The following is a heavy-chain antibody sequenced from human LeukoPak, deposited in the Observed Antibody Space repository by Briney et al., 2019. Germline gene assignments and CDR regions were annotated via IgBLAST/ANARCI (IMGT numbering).Heavy chain of an antibody. D-gene: IGHD2-15*01. J-gene: IGHJ4*02. CDR1: GDSVSSNSAA. Sequence: SQTLSLTCAISGDSVSSNSAAWNWIRQSPSRGLEWLGRTYYRSKGDNDYAVSVKSRITTNPDTSKNQFSLQLNSVTPEDTAVYYCTRDNSGYCSGGSCYLTFDYWGQGTLVTVSS. CDR2: TYYRSKGDN. V-gene: IGHV6-1*01. CDR3: TRDNSGYCSGGSCYLTFDY.